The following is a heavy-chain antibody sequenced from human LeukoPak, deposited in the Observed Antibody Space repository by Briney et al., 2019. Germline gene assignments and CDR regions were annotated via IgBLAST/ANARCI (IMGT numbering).Heavy chain of an antibody. V-gene: IGHV1-46*01. D-gene: IGHD2-15*01. CDR2: INPSGGST. J-gene: IGHJ4*02. CDR1: GYTLTSNY. CDR3: ASPGYCSGGSCLAY. Sequence: ASVKVSCKAFGYTLTSNYMHWVRQAPGQGLEWMGIINPSGGSTSYAQKFQGRVTMTRDMSTSTVYMELSSLRSEDTAVYYCASPGYCSGGSCLAYWGQGTLVTVSS.